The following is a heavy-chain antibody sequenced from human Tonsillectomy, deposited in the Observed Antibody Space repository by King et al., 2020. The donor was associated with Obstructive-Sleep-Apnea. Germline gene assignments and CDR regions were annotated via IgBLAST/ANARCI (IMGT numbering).Heavy chain of an antibody. CDR3: AFCGGDCYSNKYYYYGMDV. CDR1: GYTFTSYG. J-gene: IGHJ6*02. Sequence: QLVQSGAEVKKPGASVKVSCKASGYTFTSYGISWVRQAPGQGLEWMGWISAYNGNTNYAQKLQGRVTMTTDTSTSTAYMELRSLRSDDTAVYYCAFCGGDCYSNKYYYYGMDVWGQGTTVTVSS. D-gene: IGHD2-21*02. CDR2: ISAYNGNT. V-gene: IGHV1-18*04.